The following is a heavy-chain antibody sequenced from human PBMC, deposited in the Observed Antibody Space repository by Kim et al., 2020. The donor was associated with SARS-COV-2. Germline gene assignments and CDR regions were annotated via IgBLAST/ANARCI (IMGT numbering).Heavy chain of an antibody. J-gene: IGHJ2*01. CDR3: ARVRITMIVGDRYFDL. V-gene: IGHV4-34*01. CDR2: INHSGST. D-gene: IGHD3-22*01. Sequence: SETLSLTCAVYGGSFSGYYWSWIRQPPGKGLEWIGEINHSGSTNYNPSLKSRVTISVDTSKNQFSLKLSSVTAADTAVYYCARVRITMIVGDRYFDLWGRGTLVTVSS. CDR1: GGSFSGYY.